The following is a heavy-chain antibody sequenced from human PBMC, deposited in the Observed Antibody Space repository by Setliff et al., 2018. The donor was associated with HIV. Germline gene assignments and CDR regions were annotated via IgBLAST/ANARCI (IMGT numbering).Heavy chain of an antibody. D-gene: IGHD1-1*01. J-gene: IGHJ4*02. CDR3: AKDFTRTGTFDY. CDR2: IKEDGSGGST. V-gene: IGHV3-7*05. CDR1: GFLFHTYW. Sequence: GGSLRLSCAASGFLFHTYWMSWVRQAPGKGLEWVANIKEDGSGGSTYYADSVKGRFTIPRDNSKNTLYLQMHSLRAEDTAVYYCAKDFTRTGTFDYWGQGTLVTVSS.